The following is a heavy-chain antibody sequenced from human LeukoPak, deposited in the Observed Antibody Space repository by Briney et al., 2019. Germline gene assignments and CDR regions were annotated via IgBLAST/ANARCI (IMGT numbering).Heavy chain of an antibody. CDR2: ISYDGSNK. D-gene: IGHD4-23*01. CDR1: GFTFSSYA. CDR3: ARDRDYGGNSRYFPFDY. J-gene: IGHJ4*02. V-gene: IGHV3-30-3*01. Sequence: GGSLRLSCAASGFTFSSYAMHWVRQAPGKGLEWVAVISYDGSNKYYADSVKGRFTISRDNSKNTLYLQMNSLRAEDTAVYYCARDRDYGGNSRYFPFDYWGQGTLVTVSS.